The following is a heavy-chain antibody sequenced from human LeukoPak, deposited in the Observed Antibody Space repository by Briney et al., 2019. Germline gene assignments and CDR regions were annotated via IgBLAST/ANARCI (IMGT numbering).Heavy chain of an antibody. V-gene: IGHV3-7*04. CDR1: GSTFSNYW. CDR3: ARDQWRLFDY. J-gene: IGHJ4*02. D-gene: IGHD2-21*02. Sequence: GESLRLSCAASGSTFSNYWMTWVRQAPGKGLEWVANIKEDGSDKYYVDSVKDRFTISRDNAKNSLYLQMNSLRVEDTAVYFCARDQWRLFDYWGQGTLVAVSS. CDR2: IKEDGSDK.